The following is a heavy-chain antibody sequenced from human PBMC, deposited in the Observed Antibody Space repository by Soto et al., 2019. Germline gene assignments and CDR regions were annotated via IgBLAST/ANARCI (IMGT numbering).Heavy chain of an antibody. D-gene: IGHD3-3*01. J-gene: IGHJ6*02. Sequence: PSETLSLTCAVSGGSISSSNWWSWVRQPPGKGLEWIGEIYHSGSTNYNPSLKSRVTISIDKSKNQLSLKLSSVTAADTAVYYCARDRGSGSEYYYYGMDVWGQGTTVTVSS. CDR3: ARDRGSGSEYYYYGMDV. CDR1: GGSISSSNW. V-gene: IGHV4-4*02. CDR2: IYHSGST.